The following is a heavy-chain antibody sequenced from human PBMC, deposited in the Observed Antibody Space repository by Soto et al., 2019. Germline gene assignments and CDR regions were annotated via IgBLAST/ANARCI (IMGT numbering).Heavy chain of an antibody. CDR2: IHPGDSDT. CDR1: GYSFTGYW. J-gene: IGHJ6*02. D-gene: IGHD2-15*01. V-gene: IGHV5-51*01. Sequence: PGESVKISCEASGYSFTGYWIGWVRQMPGKGLEWMGIIHPGDSDTKYSPSFQGQVTISVDKSITTAYLQWSSLKASDTAMYYCATTPGPEVAASLEYYYFSGMDVWGQGTTVTVSS. CDR3: ATTPGPEVAASLEYYYFSGMDV.